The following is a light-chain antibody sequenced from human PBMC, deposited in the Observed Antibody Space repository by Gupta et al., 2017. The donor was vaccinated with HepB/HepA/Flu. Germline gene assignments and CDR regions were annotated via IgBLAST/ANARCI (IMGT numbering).Light chain of an antibody. CDR1: QGINYY. J-gene: IGKJ2*01. CDR3: QDNSVPNT. V-gene: IGKV1-27*01. CDR2: AAS. Sequence: DIQMTQSPSSLSASVGDRVTITCRASQGINYYLAWYQQKPGKVPKLLIYAASTLQSGVPYRFSGSGSGKDFTLTSSRRQNEDVENYYWQDNSVPNTFGQGTKMDIK.